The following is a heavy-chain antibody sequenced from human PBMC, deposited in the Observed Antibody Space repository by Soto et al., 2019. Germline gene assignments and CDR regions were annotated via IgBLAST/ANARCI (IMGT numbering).Heavy chain of an antibody. V-gene: IGHV3-48*03. J-gene: IGHJ4*02. Sequence: LRLSCRASGFTFSSYEMTWVRQAPGKGLEWVSYISKSGGTIHYAYSVKGRFTVSRDNAKDALYLQMNSLRVEDTAVYFCAGYYYDPSGYYPAFYYWGQGTMVTVSS. CDR1: GFTFSSYE. CDR2: ISKSGGTI. CDR3: AGYYYDPSGYYPAFYY. D-gene: IGHD3-22*01.